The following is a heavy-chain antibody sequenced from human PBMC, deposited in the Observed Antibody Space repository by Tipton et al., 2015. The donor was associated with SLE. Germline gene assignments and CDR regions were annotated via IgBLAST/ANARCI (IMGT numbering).Heavy chain of an antibody. J-gene: IGHJ1*01. V-gene: IGHV3-23*03. CDR1: GFTFNTHA. Sequence: SLRLSCAVSGFTFNTHAMSWVRQAPGKGLEWVSVIYSGADTFYADSVKGRFTISRDNSKNTLYLQVNSLRVEDTAVYYCAKGGYVSGSAEYFQHWGQGTLVTVSS. CDR2: IYSGADT. CDR3: AKGGYVSGSAEYFQH. D-gene: IGHD6-25*01.